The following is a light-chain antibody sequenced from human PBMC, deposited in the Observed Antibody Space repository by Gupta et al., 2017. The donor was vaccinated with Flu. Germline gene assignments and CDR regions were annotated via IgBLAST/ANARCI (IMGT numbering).Light chain of an antibody. CDR2: RNK. CDR3: AAWDDSLSGWV. CDR1: SANIGSNY. V-gene: IGLV1-47*01. Sequence: QSVLTQPPPASGTPGPRVTISCSGSSANIGSNYVYWYLQLPGTAPKLLIYRNKQRPSGGPHRFSGSKSGTSASLAISGLRSEDEADYYCAAWDDSLSGWVFGGGTKLTVL. J-gene: IGLJ3*02.